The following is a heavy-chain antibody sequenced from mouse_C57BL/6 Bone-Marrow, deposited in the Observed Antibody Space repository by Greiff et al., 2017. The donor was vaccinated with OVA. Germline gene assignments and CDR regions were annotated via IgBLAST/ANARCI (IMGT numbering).Heavy chain of an antibody. D-gene: IGHD1-1*01. CDR3: ARDRDYGSPWFAY. CDR2: ISDGGSYT. V-gene: IGHV5-4*01. CDR1: GFTFSSYA. J-gene: IGHJ3*01. Sequence: EVKLMESGGGLVKPGGSLKLSCAASGFTFSSYAMSWVRQTPEKRLEWVATISDGGSYTYYPDNVKGRFTISKDNAKNNLYLQMSQLKSEDTALYYCARDRDYGSPWFAYWGQGTLVTVSA.